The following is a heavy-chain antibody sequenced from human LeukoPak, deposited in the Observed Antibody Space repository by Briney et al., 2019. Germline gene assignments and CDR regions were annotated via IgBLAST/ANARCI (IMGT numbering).Heavy chain of an antibody. CDR1: GFTFSSYG. CDR3: AKTPVPYSSGWYALDY. J-gene: IGHJ4*02. CDR2: IRYDGSNK. Sequence: PGGSLRLSCAASGFTFSSYGMHWVRQAPGKGLEWVAFIRYDGSNKYYADSVKGRFTISRYNSKNTLYLQMNSLRAEDTAVYYCAKTPVPYSSGWYALDYWGQGTLVTVSS. V-gene: IGHV3-30*02. D-gene: IGHD6-19*01.